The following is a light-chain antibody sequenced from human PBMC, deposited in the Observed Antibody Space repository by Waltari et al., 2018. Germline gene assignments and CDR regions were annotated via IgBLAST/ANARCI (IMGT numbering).Light chain of an antibody. V-gene: IGKV3-20*01. CDR3: QQYGRSWNT. J-gene: IGKJ2*01. Sequence: EIVLTQSPGTLSLSPGARATLSCRASKSVSSRYLAWYQQKPGQAPRLLIHGASSRATVIPDRFSGSGSGTDFTLTISRLEPEDFAVYYCQQYGRSWNTFGQGTKLEIK. CDR2: GAS. CDR1: KSVSSRY.